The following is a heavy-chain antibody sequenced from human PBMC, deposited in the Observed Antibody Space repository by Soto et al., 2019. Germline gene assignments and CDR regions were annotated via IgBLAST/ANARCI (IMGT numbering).Heavy chain of an antibody. CDR3: AGHQNYYSSGSYDF. J-gene: IGHJ4*02. D-gene: IGHD3-10*01. CDR2: IYYSGST. CDR1: GGSVNTYY. Sequence: QVQLQESGPGLVKPSETLALTCTVSGGSVNTYYWSWIRQPPGKGLEWIGYIYYSGSTNYNPSLKSRVTMSVDTSKNQFSLELSSVTAADSAVYYCAGHQNYYSSGSYDFWGLGTLVTVSS. V-gene: IGHV4-59*08.